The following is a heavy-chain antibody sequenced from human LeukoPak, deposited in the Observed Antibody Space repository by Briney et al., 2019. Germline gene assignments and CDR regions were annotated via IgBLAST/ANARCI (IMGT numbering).Heavy chain of an antibody. CDR3: ARHDSSGYSFDY. J-gene: IGHJ4*02. Sequence: GGSLRLSCAASGFTVSSNYMNWVRQAPGKGLEWVSVIYSGGSTYYADSVKGRFTISRDNSKNTLFLQMNSLRAEDTAVYYCARHDSSGYSFDYWGQGTLVTVSS. CDR1: GFTVSSNY. V-gene: IGHV3-66*04. D-gene: IGHD3-22*01. CDR2: IYSGGST.